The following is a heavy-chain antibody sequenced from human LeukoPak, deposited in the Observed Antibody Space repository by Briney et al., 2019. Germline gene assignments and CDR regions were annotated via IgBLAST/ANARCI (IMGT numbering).Heavy chain of an antibody. CDR1: GGYFSGYY. D-gene: IGHD3-22*01. Sequence: PSESLSLTCAVYGGYFSGYYWTWIRQPPGKGLEWIGEIKHSVRTNYNPSLKSRVTISVDTSKNQFSLKLSSVTAADTAVYYCARERGGYNYDSSGYHHDAFDIWGQGSVVTVRS. J-gene: IGHJ3*02. V-gene: IGHV4-34*01. CDR2: IKHSVRT. CDR3: ARERGGYNYDSSGYHHDAFDI.